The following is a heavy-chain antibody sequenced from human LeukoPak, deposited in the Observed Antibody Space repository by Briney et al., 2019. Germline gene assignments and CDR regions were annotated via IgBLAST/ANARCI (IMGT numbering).Heavy chain of an antibody. CDR1: GFTFSDYY. Sequence: GGSLRLSCAASGFTFSDYYMDWVRQAPGKGLEWVANIKYDGSEKYYVDSMRGRFTISRDNAKNSLYLQMNSLTPEDTAVYFCAKDCSGGSCYDYWGQGTLVTVSS. J-gene: IGHJ4*02. CDR3: AKDCSGGSCYDY. CDR2: IKYDGSEK. D-gene: IGHD2-15*01. V-gene: IGHV3-7*04.